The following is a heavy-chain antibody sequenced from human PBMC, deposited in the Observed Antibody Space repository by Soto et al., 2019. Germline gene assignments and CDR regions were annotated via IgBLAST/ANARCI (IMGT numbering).Heavy chain of an antibody. CDR3: ATVPDY. CDR2: IYHSVST. Sequence: SETLSLTCAVSGGSISSGGYSWSWIRQPPGKGLEWIGYIYHSVSTYYNPSLKSRVTISVDRSKNQFSLRLSSVTAADTAVYYCATVPDYWGQGTLVTVSS. CDR1: GGSISSGGYS. J-gene: IGHJ4*02. V-gene: IGHV4-30-2*01.